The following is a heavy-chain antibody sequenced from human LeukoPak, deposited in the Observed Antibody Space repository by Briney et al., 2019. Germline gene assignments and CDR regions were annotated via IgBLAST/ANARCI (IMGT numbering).Heavy chain of an antibody. CDR1: GFTFSSYS. J-gene: IGHJ3*02. Sequence: GGSLRLSCAASGFTFSSYSMNWVRQAPGKGLEWVSSISSGSSFIYYADSVKGRFTISRDNAKNSLYLQMNSLRAEDTAVYYCARDSGSPQAAIDIWGQGTMVTVSS. D-gene: IGHD6-13*01. CDR2: ISSGSSFI. V-gene: IGHV3-21*01. CDR3: ARDSGSPQAAIDI.